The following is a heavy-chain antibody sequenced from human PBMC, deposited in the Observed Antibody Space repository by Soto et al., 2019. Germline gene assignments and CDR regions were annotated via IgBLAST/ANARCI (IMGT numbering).Heavy chain of an antibody. D-gene: IGHD3-10*01. CDR3: ARPGITIQQQYYYYGMDV. V-gene: IGHV1-18*04. Sequence: GSSVNVSCKASGYTFISYYMHWVRQAPGQGLEWMGWISAYNGNTNYAQKLQGRVTMTTDTSTSTAYMELRSLRSDDTAVYYCARPGITIQQQYYYYGMDVWGQGTTVTVSS. CDR1: GYTFISYY. J-gene: IGHJ6*02. CDR2: ISAYNGNT.